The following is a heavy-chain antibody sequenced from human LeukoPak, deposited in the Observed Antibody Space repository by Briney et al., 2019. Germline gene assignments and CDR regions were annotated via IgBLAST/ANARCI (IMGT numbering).Heavy chain of an antibody. D-gene: IGHD6-13*01. CDR2: IKQDGSEK. CDR1: GFTFSSYG. J-gene: IGHJ4*02. CDR3: TREAAAGIDY. V-gene: IGHV3-7*01. Sequence: GGSLRLSCAASGFTFSSYGMHWVRPAPGKGMEWVANIKQDGSEKYYLDSVKGRFTISRDNAKNSLYLQMNSLRAEDTAVYFCTREAAAGIDYWGQGTLVTVSS.